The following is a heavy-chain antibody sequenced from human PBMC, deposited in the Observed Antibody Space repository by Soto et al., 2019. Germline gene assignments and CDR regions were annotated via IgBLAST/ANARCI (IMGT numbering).Heavy chain of an antibody. J-gene: IGHJ4*02. V-gene: IGHV3-23*01. CDR1: GFTFSSYA. CDR3: AKDRGYSSSSPYFDY. D-gene: IGHD6-13*01. CDR2: ISGSGGST. Sequence: GGSLRLSCAASGFTFSSYAMSWVRQAPGKGLEWVSAISGSGGSTYYADSVKGRFTISRDNSKNTRYLQMNSLRAEDTAVYYCAKDRGYSSSSPYFDYWGQGTLVTVSS.